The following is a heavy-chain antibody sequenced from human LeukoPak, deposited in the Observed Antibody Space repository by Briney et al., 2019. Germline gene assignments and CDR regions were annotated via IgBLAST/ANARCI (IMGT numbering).Heavy chain of an antibody. V-gene: IGHV4-59*08. CDR2: IYYSGST. Sequence: SETLSLTCTVSGGSISSYYWSWIRQPPGKGLEWIGYIYYSGSTNYNPSLKSRVTISVDTSKNQFSLKLSSVTAADTAVYYCARQGIAAAFDYWGQGTLVTVSS. CDR1: GGSISSYY. J-gene: IGHJ4*02. D-gene: IGHD6-13*01. CDR3: ARQGIAAAFDY.